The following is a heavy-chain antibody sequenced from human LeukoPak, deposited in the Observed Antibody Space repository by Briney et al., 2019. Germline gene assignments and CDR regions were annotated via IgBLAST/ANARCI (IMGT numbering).Heavy chain of an antibody. D-gene: IGHD3-3*01. Sequence: GGSLRLSCAASGFTFSSYAVSWVRQAPGKGLEWVSAISGSGGSTYYADSVKGRFTISRDNSKNTLYLQMNSLRAEDTAVYYCAKGPDNYDFWSGYYGYWGQGTLVTVSS. CDR1: GFTFSSYA. CDR2: ISGSGGST. J-gene: IGHJ4*02. V-gene: IGHV3-23*01. CDR3: AKGPDNYDFWSGYYGY.